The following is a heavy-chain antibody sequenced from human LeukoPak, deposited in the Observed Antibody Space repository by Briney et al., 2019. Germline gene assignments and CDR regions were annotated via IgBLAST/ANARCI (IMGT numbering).Heavy chain of an antibody. CDR3: AIFEGAKRDFDY. V-gene: IGHV3-21*01. CDR2: ISRSSNYI. D-gene: IGHD2-21*01. CDR1: GFTFSTYS. J-gene: IGHJ4*02. Sequence: WGSLRLSCAASGFTFSTYSINWVRQAPGKGLEWVSCISRSSNYIYYADSVKGRFTISRDNAKNSLYLQMNSLRAEDTAIYYCAIFEGAKRDFDYWGQGTLVTVSS.